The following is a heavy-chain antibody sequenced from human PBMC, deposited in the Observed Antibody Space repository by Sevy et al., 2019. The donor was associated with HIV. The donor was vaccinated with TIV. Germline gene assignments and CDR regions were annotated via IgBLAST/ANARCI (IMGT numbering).Heavy chain of an antibody. CDR1: GGSISSYY. Sequence: SETLSLTCTVSGGSISSYYWSWIRQPPGKGLEWIGYIYYSGSTNYNPSLKSRVTISVDTSKNQFSLKLSSVTAADTAVYYCARVKSYYYGLGSRYDALDIWGQGTMVTVSS. V-gene: IGHV4-59*01. CDR2: IYYSGST. D-gene: IGHD3-10*01. CDR3: ARVKSYYYGLGSRYDALDI. J-gene: IGHJ3*02.